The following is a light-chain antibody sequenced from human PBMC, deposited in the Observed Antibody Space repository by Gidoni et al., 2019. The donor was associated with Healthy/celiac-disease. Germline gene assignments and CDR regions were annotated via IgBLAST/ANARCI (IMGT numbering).Light chain of an antibody. Sequence: EIVMTQSPATLSVSPGERATLSCRASQSVNSNLAWYQQKPGQAPRLLIYGASTRATGIPARFSGSGSGTEFTLTISSLQSVDFAVYYCQQYNNWPLYTFGQGTKLEIK. J-gene: IGKJ2*01. CDR1: QSVNSN. CDR2: GAS. CDR3: QQYNNWPLYT. V-gene: IGKV3-15*01.